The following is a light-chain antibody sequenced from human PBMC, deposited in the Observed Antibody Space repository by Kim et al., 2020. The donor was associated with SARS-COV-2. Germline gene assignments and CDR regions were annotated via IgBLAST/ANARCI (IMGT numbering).Light chain of an antibody. V-gene: IGLV3-25*03. CDR3: QSADSSGTYPVV. Sequence: SYELTQPPSVSVSPGQTARITCSGDALPKQYAYWYQQKPGQAPVLVIYKDSERPSGIPERFSGSSSGTTVTLTISGVQAEDEADYYCQSADSSGTYPVVSGGGTQLTVL. CDR2: KDS. CDR1: ALPKQY. J-gene: IGLJ2*01.